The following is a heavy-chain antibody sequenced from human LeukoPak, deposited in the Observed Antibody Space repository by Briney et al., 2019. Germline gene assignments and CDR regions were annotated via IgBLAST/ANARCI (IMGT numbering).Heavy chain of an antibody. CDR2: IYPGDPDT. CDR1: GYSFTSYW. V-gene: IGHV5-51*01. D-gene: IGHD2-2*01. J-gene: IGHJ4*02. Sequence: GESLKISCKGSGYSFTSYWIGWVRQMPGKGLEWMGIIYPGDPDTRYSPSFQGQVTISADKSISTAYLQWSSLKASDTAMYYCASGPSPPSGYCSSTSCYALDYWGQGTLVTVSS. CDR3: ASGPSPPSGYCSSTSCYALDY.